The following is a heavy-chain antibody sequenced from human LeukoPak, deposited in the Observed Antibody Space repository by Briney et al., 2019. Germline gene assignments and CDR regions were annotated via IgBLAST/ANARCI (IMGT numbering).Heavy chain of an antibody. J-gene: IGHJ3*02. CDR2: IHHSGST. CDR1: GASITSSGYY. CDR3: ARPNYRVFDI. D-gene: IGHD4-11*01. Sequence: SETLSLTCTVSGASITSSGYYWGWIRQPPGKGLEWIGTIHHSGSTNYNPSLKSRVTISVDTSKNQFSLKLSSVTAADTAVYYCARPNYRVFDIWGQGTMVTVSS. V-gene: IGHV4-39*07.